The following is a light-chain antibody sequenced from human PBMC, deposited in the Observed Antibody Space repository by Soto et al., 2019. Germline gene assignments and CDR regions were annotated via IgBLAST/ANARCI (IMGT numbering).Light chain of an antibody. Sequence: QSAMTQPASVSGSPGLSITMSCTGTSSDVGSYNLVSWYQQHPGKAPKLMIYEVSKRPSGVSNRFSGSKSGNTASLTISGLQAEDEADYYCCSYAGSSTVVFGGGTKVTVL. J-gene: IGLJ2*01. CDR1: SSDVGSYNL. CDR2: EVS. CDR3: CSYAGSSTVV. V-gene: IGLV2-23*02.